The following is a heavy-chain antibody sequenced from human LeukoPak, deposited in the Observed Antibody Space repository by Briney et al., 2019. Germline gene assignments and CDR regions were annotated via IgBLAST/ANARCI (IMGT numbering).Heavy chain of an antibody. CDR1: GYTLTELS. Sequence: GASVKVSCKVSGYTLTELSMHWVRQAPGKGLEWMGGFDPEDGETVYAQKFQGRVTMTEDTSTDTAYMELSSLRSEDTAVYYCATVLYGDYRFDPWGQGTLVTVSS. CDR3: ATVLYGDYRFDP. V-gene: IGHV1-24*01. D-gene: IGHD4-17*01. CDR2: FDPEDGET. J-gene: IGHJ5*02.